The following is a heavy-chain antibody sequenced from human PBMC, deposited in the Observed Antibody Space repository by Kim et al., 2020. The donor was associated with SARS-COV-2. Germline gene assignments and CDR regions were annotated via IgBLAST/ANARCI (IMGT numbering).Heavy chain of an antibody. Sequence: SETLSLTCTVSGGSISSSSYYWGWIRQPPGKGLEWIGSIYYSGSTYYNPSLKSRVTISVDTSKNQFSLKLSSVTAADTAVYYCARSPGGTRAMVRGRGAWFDPWGQGTLVTVSS. CDR2: IYYSGST. CDR3: ARSPGGTRAMVRGRGAWFDP. CDR1: GGSISSSSYY. D-gene: IGHD3-10*01. J-gene: IGHJ5*02. V-gene: IGHV4-39*01.